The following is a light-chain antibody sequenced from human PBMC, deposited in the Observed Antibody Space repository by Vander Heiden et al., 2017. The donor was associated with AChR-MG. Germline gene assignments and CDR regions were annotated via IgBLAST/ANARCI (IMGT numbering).Light chain of an antibody. Sequence: EIVMTQSPATLSVSPGERATIYCRASQSVSSKLGWYQQKPGQAPRLLIYGASTRANAIPGRFSGSGSGKEFTLTSSRLQSEDFAVYYWLEDNALHSFGQGTKVEIK. V-gene: IGKV3-15*01. CDR1: QSVSSK. J-gene: IGKJ1*01. CDR3: LEDNALHS. CDR2: GAS.